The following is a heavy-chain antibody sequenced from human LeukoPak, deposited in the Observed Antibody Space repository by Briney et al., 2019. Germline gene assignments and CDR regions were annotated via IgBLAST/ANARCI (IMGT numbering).Heavy chain of an antibody. CDR2: ISSSSSYI. Sequence: GGSLRLSCAASGFTFSSYWMSWVRQAPGKGLEWVSSISSSSSYIYYADSVKGRFTISRDNAKNSLYLQMNSLRAEDTAVYYCARDITSSSGRPIDYWGQGTLVTVSS. V-gene: IGHV3-21*01. D-gene: IGHD6-19*01. J-gene: IGHJ4*02. CDR1: GFTFSSYW. CDR3: ARDITSSSGRPIDY.